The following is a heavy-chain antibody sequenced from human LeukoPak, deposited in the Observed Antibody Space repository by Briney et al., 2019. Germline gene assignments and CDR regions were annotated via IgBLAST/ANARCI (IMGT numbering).Heavy chain of an antibody. CDR2: INSGGTTT. V-gene: IGHV3-21*06. J-gene: IGHJ4*02. D-gene: IGHD2-8*01. CDR3: LRGDGRDF. Sequence: GGSLRLSCAACGFAFSTYTMNWARQAPGKGLEWVASINSGGTTTHYAFSVKGRFTISRDNAQNVLYLQMNGLGGDDAAVYYCLRGDGRDFWGQGTLVTVSS. CDR1: GFAFSTYT.